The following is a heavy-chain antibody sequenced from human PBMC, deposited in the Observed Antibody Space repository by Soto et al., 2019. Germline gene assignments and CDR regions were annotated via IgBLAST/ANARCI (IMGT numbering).Heavy chain of an antibody. CDR2: INPYGGAA. Sequence: ASVKVSCKASGYTFTSTWMHWVRQAPGQGLEWMGIINPYGGAATYAEKFQGRVTMTRDTSTVTDYMELSSLRSEDTAVYYCARITYYDFWSGYPYYYYYGMDVWG. CDR3: ARITYYDFWSGYPYYYYYGMDV. J-gene: IGHJ6*02. V-gene: IGHV1-46*01. D-gene: IGHD3-3*01. CDR1: GYTFTSTW.